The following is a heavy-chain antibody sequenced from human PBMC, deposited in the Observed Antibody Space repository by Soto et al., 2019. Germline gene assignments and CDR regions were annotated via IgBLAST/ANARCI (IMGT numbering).Heavy chain of an antibody. CDR3: ARGDCSGGSCYSVDI. Sequence: QVQLQESGPGLVKPSGTLSLTCAVSGGSISSSNWWSWVRQPPGKGLEWIGEIYHSGSTNYNPSLKSRVTISVDKSKTQCSRELSSVTAADTAVYYCARGDCSGGSCYSVDIWGQGTMVTVSS. J-gene: IGHJ3*02. CDR1: GGSISSSNW. D-gene: IGHD2-15*01. V-gene: IGHV4-4*02. CDR2: IYHSGST.